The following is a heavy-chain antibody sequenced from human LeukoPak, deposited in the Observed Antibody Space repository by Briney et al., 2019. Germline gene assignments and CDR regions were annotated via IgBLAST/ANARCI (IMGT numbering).Heavy chain of an antibody. CDR1: GGSFSGYY. CDR3: ARGWQGYYDSSGYYLLDY. J-gene: IGHJ4*02. Sequence: SETLSLTCAVYGGSFSGYYWSWIRQPPGKGLEWIGEINHSGSTNYNPSLKSRVTISVDTSKNQFSLQLSSMTAADTALYYCARGWQGYYDSSGYYLLDYSGQGTLVTVSS. D-gene: IGHD3-22*01. CDR2: INHSGST. V-gene: IGHV4-34*01.